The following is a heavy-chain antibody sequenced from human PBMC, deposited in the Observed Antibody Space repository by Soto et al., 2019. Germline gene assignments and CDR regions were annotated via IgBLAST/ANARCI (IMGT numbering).Heavy chain of an antibody. CDR2: FDPEDGET. CDR1: GYTLTELS. CDR3: ATHSGSYPSSHYGMDV. V-gene: IGHV1-24*01. J-gene: IGHJ6*02. D-gene: IGHD1-26*01. Sequence: ASVKVSCKVSGYTLTELSMHWVRQAPGKGLEWMGGFDPEDGETIYAQKFQGRVTMTEDTSTDTAYMELSSLRSEDTAVYYRATHSGSYPSSHYGMDVWGQGTTVTVSS.